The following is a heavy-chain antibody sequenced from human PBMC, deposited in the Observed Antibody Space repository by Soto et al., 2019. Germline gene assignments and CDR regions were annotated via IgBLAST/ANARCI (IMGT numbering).Heavy chain of an antibody. V-gene: IGHV3-7*03. CDR1: GFTLSNFW. D-gene: IGHD3-16*02. J-gene: IGHJ4*02. CDR3: AGYRTLGC. Sequence: EVQLVESGGGLVQPGGSLRLSCAASGFTLSNFWMSWVRQAPGKGLEWVASIKEDGSEKSYVDSVKGRFTISRDHAQNTLYLQMNGTAVYDATVYYCAGYRTLGCWGQGTPVTVSS. CDR2: IKEDGSEK.